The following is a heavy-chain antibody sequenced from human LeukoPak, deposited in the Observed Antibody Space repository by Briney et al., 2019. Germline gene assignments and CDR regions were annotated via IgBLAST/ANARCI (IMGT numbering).Heavy chain of an antibody. D-gene: IGHD5-12*01. J-gene: IGHJ4*02. CDR2: IYYSGST. V-gene: IGHV4-59*01. CDR3: ARGYSGYGHTFDY. CDR1: GGSISSYY. Sequence: SETLSLTCTVSGGSISSYYWSWIQQPPGKGLEWIGYIYYSGSTNYNPSLESRVTISVDTSKNQFSLKLSSVTAADTAVYYCARGYSGYGHTFDYWGQGTLVTVSS.